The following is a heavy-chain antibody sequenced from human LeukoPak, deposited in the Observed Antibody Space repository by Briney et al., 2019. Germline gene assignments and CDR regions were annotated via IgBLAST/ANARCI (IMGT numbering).Heavy chain of an antibody. V-gene: IGHV4-31*03. CDR3: ARDNYGMDV. J-gene: IGHJ6*02. Sequence: SETLSLTCTVSCGSINSGAYYWSWVRQHPGKGLEWIGYIYYSESTFYNPSLKSRVTISVDTSKNQFSLNLSSVTAADTAVYYCARDNYGMDVWGQGTTVTVSS. CDR1: CGSINSGAYY. CDR2: IYYSEST.